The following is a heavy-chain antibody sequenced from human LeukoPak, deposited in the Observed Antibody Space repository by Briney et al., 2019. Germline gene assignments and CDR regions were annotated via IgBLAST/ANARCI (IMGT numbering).Heavy chain of an antibody. V-gene: IGHV3-21*01. CDR3: ARDKGYSTPPDY. J-gene: IGHJ4*02. CDR1: GFTFSSYS. CDR2: ISSSSSYI. Sequence: GGSLRLSCAASGFTFSSYSMNWVRQAPGKGLEWVSSISSSSSYIYYVDSVKGRFTISRDNAKNSLYLQMNSLRAEDTAVYYCARDKGYSTPPDYWGQGTLVTVSS. D-gene: IGHD6-13*01.